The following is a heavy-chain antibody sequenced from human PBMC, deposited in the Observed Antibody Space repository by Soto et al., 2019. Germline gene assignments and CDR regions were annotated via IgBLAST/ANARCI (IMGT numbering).Heavy chain of an antibody. Sequence: PVGPMIVSCVAAGFTISSYSMSWVSKATGKGLEWVSGFRASGDDGTTYYADSVKGRFTISRDNSKNTLFLQMNSLRAEDTAIYYCAKKVNGGAGSQYFDYWGQGTLVTVSS. D-gene: IGHD2-15*01. J-gene: IGHJ4*02. CDR1: GFTISSYS. CDR2: FRASGDDGTT. V-gene: IGHV3-23*01. CDR3: AKKVNGGAGSQYFDY.